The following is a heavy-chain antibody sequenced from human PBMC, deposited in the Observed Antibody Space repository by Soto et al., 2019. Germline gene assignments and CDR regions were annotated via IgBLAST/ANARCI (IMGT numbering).Heavy chain of an antibody. Sequence: GGSLRLSCAASGFIFRSYAMSWVREAPGKGLVWVAATSGSGGSPYNADSVKGRFTISRDNSKNTVYLQVNSLRVDGTAEYYCAKYLPGYSYGLSTLVPFYGTDVWGQGTTVTVSS. D-gene: IGHD5-18*01. J-gene: IGHJ6*02. CDR1: GFIFRSYA. CDR3: AKYLPGYSYGLSTLVPFYGTDV. V-gene: IGHV3-23*01. CDR2: TSGSGGSP.